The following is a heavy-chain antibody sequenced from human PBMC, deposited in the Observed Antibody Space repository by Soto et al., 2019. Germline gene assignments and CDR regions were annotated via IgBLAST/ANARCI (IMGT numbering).Heavy chain of an antibody. CDR1: GFTFSSYG. CDR2: IWYDGSNK. D-gene: IGHD6-13*01. CDR3: ARDRIAAAGILTSKRGRYYDGMGV. Sequence: QVQLVESGGGVVQPGRSLRLSCAASGFTFSSYGMHWVRQAPGKGLEWVAVIWYDGSNKYYADSVKGRFTISRDNSKNTLDLQMNSRSAEDTAVYYCARDRIAAAGILTSKRGRYYDGMGVWGQGTTVTVSS. V-gene: IGHV3-33*01. J-gene: IGHJ6*02.